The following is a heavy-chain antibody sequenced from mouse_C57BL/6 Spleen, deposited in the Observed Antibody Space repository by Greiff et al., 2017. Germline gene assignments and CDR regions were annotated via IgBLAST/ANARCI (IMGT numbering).Heavy chain of an antibody. Sequence: EVKLQQSGGDITKPGASLKLPCAAPGFTCSSYGMPWAHPTPDKRLEWVATISSGGSYTYYPDSVKGRFTISRDNATNTLYLQMSSLKSEDTAMYYCARHEDYDYPWFACWGQGTLVTVSA. CDR3: ARHEDYDYPWFAC. CDR2: ISSGGSYT. CDR1: GFTCSSYG. J-gene: IGHJ3*01. V-gene: IGHV5-6*02. D-gene: IGHD2-4*01.